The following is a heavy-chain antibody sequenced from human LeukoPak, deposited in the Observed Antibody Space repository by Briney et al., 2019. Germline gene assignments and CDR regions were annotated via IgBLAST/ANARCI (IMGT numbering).Heavy chain of an antibody. CDR1: GGSISSSNW. CDR2: IYHSGST. D-gene: IGHD3-22*01. J-gene: IGHJ4*02. Sequence: SGTLSLTCAVSGGSISSSNWWSWVRQPPGKGLEWIGEIYHSGSTNYNPSLKSRVTISVDKSKNQFSLKLSSVTAADTAVYYCARGRAWYYYDSSGYYFDYWGQGTLVTVSS. V-gene: IGHV4-4*02. CDR3: ARGRAWYYYDSSGYYFDY.